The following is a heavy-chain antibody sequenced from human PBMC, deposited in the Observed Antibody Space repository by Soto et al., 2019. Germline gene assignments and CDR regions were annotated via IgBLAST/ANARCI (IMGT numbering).Heavy chain of an antibody. Sequence: PGGSLRLSCTASGFTFANDSSHWVRQARGKGVEWVSRVSAGGDNTDYADAVKGRSTISRDNSKNTLFLQMTSLRAEATALYYCAKVPLRPYYFDYWGPGTMVTVSS. CDR2: VSAGGDNT. D-gene: IGHD4-17*01. V-gene: IGHV3-23*01. CDR3: AKVPLRPYYFDY. J-gene: IGHJ4*02. CDR1: GFTFANDS.